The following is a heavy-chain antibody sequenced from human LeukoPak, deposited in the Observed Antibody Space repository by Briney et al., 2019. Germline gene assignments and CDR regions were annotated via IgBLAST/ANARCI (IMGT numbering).Heavy chain of an antibody. D-gene: IGHD6-19*01. V-gene: IGHV3-9*01. CDR1: GFTFHDYA. CDR2: ISWNSGSI. J-gene: IGHJ6*02. CDR3: ASASAVAGIRRYYYYGMDV. Sequence: GGSLRLSCAASGFTFHDYAMHWVRQAPGKGLGWVSGISWNSGSIGYADSVKGRFTISRDNAKNSLYLQMNSLRVEDTALYYCASASAVAGIRRYYYYGMDVWGQGTTVTVSS.